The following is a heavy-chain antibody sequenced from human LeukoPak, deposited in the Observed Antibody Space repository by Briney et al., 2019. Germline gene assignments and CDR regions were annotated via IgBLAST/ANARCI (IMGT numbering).Heavy chain of an antibody. CDR2: IYYSGST. CDR1: GGSISSYY. J-gene: IGHJ5*02. Sequence: SSETLSLTCTVSGGSISSYYWSWIRQPPGKGLEWIGYIYYSGSTNYNPSLKSRVTISVDTSKNQFSLKLSSVTAADTAVYYCARGDGGPYYDFWSRYPDNWFDPWGQGTLVTVSS. CDR3: ARGDGGPYYDFWSRYPDNWFDP. D-gene: IGHD3-3*01. V-gene: IGHV4-59*01.